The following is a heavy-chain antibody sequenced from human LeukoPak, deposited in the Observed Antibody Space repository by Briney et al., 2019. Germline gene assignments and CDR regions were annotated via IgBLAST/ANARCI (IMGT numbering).Heavy chain of an antibody. J-gene: IGHJ4*02. CDR2: IYYSGST. D-gene: IGHD3-10*01. CDR3: ARYYGSGSKTVRAIDY. Sequence: SETLSLTCTVSGGSVISSSDLWVWIRQPPGKGLEWTGAIYYSGSTYYDPSLKSRINISIDTSKNQFFLRVTSVTAADTAVYYCARYYGSGSKTVRAIDYWGQGTLVIVSS. V-gene: IGHV4-39*01. CDR1: GGSVISSSDL.